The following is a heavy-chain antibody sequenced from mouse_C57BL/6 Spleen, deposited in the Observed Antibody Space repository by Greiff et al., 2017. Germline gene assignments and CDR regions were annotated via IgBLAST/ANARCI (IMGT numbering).Heavy chain of an antibody. V-gene: IGHV1-9*01. D-gene: IGHD2-10*02. CDR2: ILPGSGST. J-gene: IGHJ3*01. Sequence: QVQLQQSGAELMKPGASVKLSCKATGYTFTGYWIEWVKQRPGHGLEWIGEILPGSGSTNYNEKFKGKATFTADTSSTTAYMQPSSLTTEDSSIYSCARRYGPAWFAYWGHGTLVTVSA. CDR3: ARRYGPAWFAY. CDR1: GYTFTGYW.